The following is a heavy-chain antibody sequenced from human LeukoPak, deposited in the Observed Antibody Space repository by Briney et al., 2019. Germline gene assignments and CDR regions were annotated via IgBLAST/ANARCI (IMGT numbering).Heavy chain of an antibody. CDR1: GGSIRSSYYY. D-gene: IGHD1-26*01. V-gene: IGHV4-61*05. J-gene: IGHJ6*02. CDR3: ARGRSNYYGMDV. CDR2: IYYNGNT. Sequence: NPSETLSLTCTVSGGSIRSSYYYWGWIRQPPGKGLEWIGYIYYNGNTNYSPSLKSRVTMSVDTSKNLFSLKVSSVTAADTAVYYCARGRSNYYGMDVWGQGTTVTVSS.